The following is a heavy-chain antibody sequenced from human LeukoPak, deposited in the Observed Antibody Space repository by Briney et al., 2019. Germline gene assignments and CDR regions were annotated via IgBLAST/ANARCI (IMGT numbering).Heavy chain of an antibody. Sequence: GGSLRLSCAASGITISSNHMSWVRQAPGKGLEWVSVIYDGGSTYYADSVKGRFIISRDNSKNTLYLEMNSLRAEDTAVYYCARFYGVPGGWFDPWGQGTLVTVSS. CDR1: GITISSNH. J-gene: IGHJ5*02. CDR2: IYDGGST. CDR3: ARFYGVPGGWFDP. D-gene: IGHD4-17*01. V-gene: IGHV3-66*01.